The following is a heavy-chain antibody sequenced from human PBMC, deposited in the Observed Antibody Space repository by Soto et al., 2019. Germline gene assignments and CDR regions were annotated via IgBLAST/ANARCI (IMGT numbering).Heavy chain of an antibody. D-gene: IGHD1-20*01. V-gene: IGHV4-59*08. CDR2: IHSTGST. CDR3: ACHQPNKWNDILDAFDI. Sequence: SETLSLTCSVSDDSTNKLYWSWIRKAPGKGLEWIGYIHSTGSTKYSPSLKSRLSLSIDTPKTHLTLTLTSVTAADTAVYFCACHQPNKWNDILDAFDIWGQGTMVTVSS. CDR1: DDSTNKLY. J-gene: IGHJ3*02.